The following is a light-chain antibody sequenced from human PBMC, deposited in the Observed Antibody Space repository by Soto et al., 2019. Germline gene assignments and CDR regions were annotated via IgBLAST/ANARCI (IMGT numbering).Light chain of an antibody. Sequence: QSALTQSASVSGSPGESITISCTAPNNYVGNYNLVSWYQHLPGKAPKLLIYEATRRPSGVSTRFSASKSGNTASLTISGLKAVHEGHYYCCAYPGANTNVLFGGGTKLTVL. J-gene: IGLJ2*01. CDR3: CAYPGANTNVL. CDR2: EAT. CDR1: NNYVGNYNL. V-gene: IGLV2-23*01.